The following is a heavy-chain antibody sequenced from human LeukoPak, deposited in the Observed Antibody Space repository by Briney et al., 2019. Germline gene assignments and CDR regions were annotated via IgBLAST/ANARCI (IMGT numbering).Heavy chain of an antibody. J-gene: IGHJ4*02. CDR1: GFTFSRLW. Sequence: GGSLRLSCAASGFTFSRLWMHWVRQAPGKGLVWVSRINTDGSNTIYADSVKGRFTISRDNAKNTLYLQMNSLRAEDTAVYYCARERVMYYYGAGSPDYWGQGTLVTVSS. CDR3: ARERVMYYYGAGSPDY. D-gene: IGHD3-10*01. CDR2: INTDGSNT. V-gene: IGHV3-74*01.